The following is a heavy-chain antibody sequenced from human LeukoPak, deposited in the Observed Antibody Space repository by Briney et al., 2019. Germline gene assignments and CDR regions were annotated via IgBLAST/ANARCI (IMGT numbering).Heavy chain of an antibody. D-gene: IGHD1-26*01. CDR2: IYPTDSNT. CDR3: ARHFASYYDAFDI. J-gene: IGHJ3*02. CDR1: GYSFTIFC. V-gene: IGHV5-51*01. Sequence: GESLKISCKGSGYSFTIFCIAWVRQLPGQGLEWMGIIYPTDSNTRYSPSFQGQVTISADKSISTAYLQWSSLKASDTAMYYCARHFASYYDAFDIWGQGTMVTVS.